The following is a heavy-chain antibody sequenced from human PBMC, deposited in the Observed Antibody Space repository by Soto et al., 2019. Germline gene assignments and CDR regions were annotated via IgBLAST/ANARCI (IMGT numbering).Heavy chain of an antibody. CDR1: VFSPSTFS. J-gene: IGHJ6*01. CDR3: PGHDRGDYYYYGLGV. Sequence: PGGSLRVPCVACVFSPSTFSMNSVRQAIGKGLEYVSVISSSSGYIYYADSVKGRFTVSRDNARNTLFLQMSGLREEDTALYYCPGHDRGDYYYYGLGVWGQGTTFTVSS. D-gene: IGHD3-3*01. CDR2: ISSSSGYI. V-gene: IGHV3-21*01.